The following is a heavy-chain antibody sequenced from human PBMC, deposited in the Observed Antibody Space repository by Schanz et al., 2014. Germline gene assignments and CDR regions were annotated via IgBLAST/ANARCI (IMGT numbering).Heavy chain of an antibody. J-gene: IGHJ4*02. Sequence: EVHLVESGGGLVQPGGSLRLSCAASGITFSSHSFNWVRQAPGKGLEWISYITYNGGTIYYADSVKGRFTISRDNAKNSLYLKMNSLRAEDTALYCCARDRRNADLDDWGQGTMVTVSS. CDR2: ITYNGGTI. D-gene: IGHD1-1*01. CDR1: GITFSSHS. CDR3: ARDRRNADLDD. V-gene: IGHV3-48*01.